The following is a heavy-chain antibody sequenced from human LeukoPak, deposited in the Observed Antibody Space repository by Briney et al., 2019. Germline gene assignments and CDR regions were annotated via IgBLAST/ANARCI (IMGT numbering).Heavy chain of an antibody. J-gene: IGHJ4*02. Sequence: ASVKVSCKASGYTFTNSYIHWVRQAPGQVLEWMGLINPDGGNTNYAQKFQGRVTMTEDTSTDTAYMELSSLRSEDTAVYYCATAPIEVNDGSGCYPNDYWGQGTLVTVSS. CDR3: ATAPIEVNDGSGCYPNDY. CDR1: GYTFTNSY. V-gene: IGHV1-46*01. CDR2: INPDGGNT. D-gene: IGHD3-10*01.